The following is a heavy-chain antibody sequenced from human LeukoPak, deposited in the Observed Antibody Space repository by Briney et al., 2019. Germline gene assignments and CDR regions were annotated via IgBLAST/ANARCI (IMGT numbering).Heavy chain of an antibody. Sequence: GASVKVSCKASGYTFTSYYMHWVRQAPGQGREWMGIINPGGGSTSYAQKFQCRVTITRDMSTSTVYMELSRMRSEDTAVYYCARGEYYYDSSGYSYYYYYYYMDVWGKGTTVTVSS. D-gene: IGHD3-22*01. CDR2: INPGGGST. CDR1: GYTFTSYY. CDR3: ARGEYYYDSSGYSYYYYYYYMDV. V-gene: IGHV1-46*01. J-gene: IGHJ6*03.